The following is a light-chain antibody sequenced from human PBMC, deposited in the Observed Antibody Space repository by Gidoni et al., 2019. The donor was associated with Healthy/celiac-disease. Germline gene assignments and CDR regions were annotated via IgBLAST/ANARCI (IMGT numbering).Light chain of an antibody. CDR3: SSYAGSNNWV. Sequence: SSLPPPPSPSGSPGPSVTISCTGTSTDVGGYNYASWYQQHPGKAPKLMIYEVSKRPSGVPDRFSGSKSGNTASLTVSGLQAEDEADYYCSSYAGSNNWVFGGGTKLTVL. J-gene: IGLJ3*02. CDR2: EVS. CDR1: STDVGGYNY. V-gene: IGLV2-8*01.